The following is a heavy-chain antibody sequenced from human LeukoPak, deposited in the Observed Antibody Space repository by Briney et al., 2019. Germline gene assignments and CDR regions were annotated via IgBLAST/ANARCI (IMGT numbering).Heavy chain of an antibody. CDR3: ARGKEIVGATTTLGY. D-gene: IGHD1-26*01. V-gene: IGHV3-74*01. Sequence: PGGSLRLSCAASGFTFSSYWMHWVRQAPGKGLVWVSRINSDGTSTSYPDSVKGRFTISRDNAKNTLYLRMNSLRAEDTAVYHCARGKEIVGATTTLGYWGQGTLVTVSS. CDR2: INSDGTST. J-gene: IGHJ4*02. CDR1: GFTFSSYW.